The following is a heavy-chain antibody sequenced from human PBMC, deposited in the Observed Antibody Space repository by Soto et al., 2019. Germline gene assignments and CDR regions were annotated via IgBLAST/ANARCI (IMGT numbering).Heavy chain of an antibody. J-gene: IGHJ4*02. CDR3: ANMDDV. D-gene: IGHD3-10*02. CDR2: TYYRSKWHN. CDR1: GDSVSSKSAT. Sequence: SRTLSLTCAISGDSVSSKSATWNWIRQFPSRGLEWLGRTYYRSKWHNEYAVSVKSRITIKPDTSKNQFSLQLNSVTPEDTAVYYCANMDDVWGQGTLVTVSS. V-gene: IGHV6-1*01.